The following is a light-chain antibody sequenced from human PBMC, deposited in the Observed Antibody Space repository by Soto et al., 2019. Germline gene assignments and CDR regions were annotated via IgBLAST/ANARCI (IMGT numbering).Light chain of an antibody. CDR2: GAS. CDR3: QEYDIWWT. Sequence: EIVITQSPATLSVSPGERATLSCRASQSVSSNLAWYQQKPGQAPRLLIYGASTRATGIPARFSGSGSGTEFTLTISSLQSEDFVVYCCQEYDIWWTFGQGTKV. CDR1: QSVSSN. V-gene: IGKV3-15*01. J-gene: IGKJ1*01.